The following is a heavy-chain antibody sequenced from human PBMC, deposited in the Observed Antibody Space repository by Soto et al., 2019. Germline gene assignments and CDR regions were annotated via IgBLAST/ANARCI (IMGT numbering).Heavy chain of an antibody. CDR3: ATVLSAAFDI. CDR2: ISGGTGTT. CDR1: GITFSDYS. J-gene: IGHJ3*02. V-gene: IGHV3-23*01. Sequence: GGSLRLSCAVSGITFSDYSINWVRQAPGKGLEWVSGISGGTGTTYYADSVKGRFTISRDNSKNTVYLQMNSLRAEDTALYYCATVLSAAFDIWGQGPMVTVS.